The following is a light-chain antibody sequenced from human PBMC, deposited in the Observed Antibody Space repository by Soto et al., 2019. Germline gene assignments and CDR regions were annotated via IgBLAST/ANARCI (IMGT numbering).Light chain of an antibody. CDR2: EAS. J-gene: IGKJ4*01. Sequence: DIQMTQSPSTLSASVGDRVTITCRASQSISSWLAWYQQKPGKAPKLLMYEASSLDGGVPSRFSGSGSGTECTLTISSLQPDDLATYYCQQYNSYPLTFGGGTKVEIK. CDR3: QQYNSYPLT. V-gene: IGKV1-5*03. CDR1: QSISSW.